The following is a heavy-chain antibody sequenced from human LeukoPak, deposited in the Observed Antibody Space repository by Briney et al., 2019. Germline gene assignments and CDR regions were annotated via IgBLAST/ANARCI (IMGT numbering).Heavy chain of an antibody. CDR2: IHTSGST. Sequence: SETLSLTCTVSGGSISTCYWSWIRQSAGKGLEWIGRIHTSGSTDYNPSLRSRVTMSVDTSKNQFSLTLSSVTAADTAGYYCARIDFWSGYYRWVFDYWGQGTLVTVSS. CDR3: ARIDFWSGYYRWVFDY. D-gene: IGHD3-3*01. V-gene: IGHV4-4*07. CDR1: GGSISTCY. J-gene: IGHJ4*02.